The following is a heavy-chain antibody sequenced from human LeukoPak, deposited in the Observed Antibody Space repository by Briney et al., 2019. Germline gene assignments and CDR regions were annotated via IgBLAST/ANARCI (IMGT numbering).Heavy chain of an antibody. CDR1: GFTFSSFE. V-gene: IGHV3-48*03. CDR2: ISSGGNTI. CDR3: ASYLTSIPSGMDV. D-gene: IGHD2/OR15-2a*01. Sequence: GGSLRLSCAASGFTFSSFEMNWVRQAPGKGLEWVSYISSGGNTIFYADSVKGRFTIPRDNAKNSLYLQMNSLRAEDTAVYYCASYLTSIPSGMDVWGQGATVTVSS. J-gene: IGHJ6*02.